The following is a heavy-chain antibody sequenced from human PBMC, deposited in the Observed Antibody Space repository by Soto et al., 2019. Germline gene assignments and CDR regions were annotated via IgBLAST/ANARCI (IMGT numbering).Heavy chain of an antibody. J-gene: IGHJ6*03. D-gene: IGHD3-3*01. CDR3: TTDKSKSYDFWSGYYTPNYYYYMDV. CDR2: IKSKTDGGTT. CDR1: GFTFSNAW. V-gene: IGHV3-15*01. Sequence: EVQLVESGGGLVKPGGSLRLSCAASGFTFSNAWMSWVRQAPGKGLEWVGRIKSKTDGGTTDYAGPVKGRFTISRDDSKNRLYLQMNNLKTEDTAVYYCTTDKSKSYDFWSGYYTPNYYYYMDVWGKGTTVTVSS.